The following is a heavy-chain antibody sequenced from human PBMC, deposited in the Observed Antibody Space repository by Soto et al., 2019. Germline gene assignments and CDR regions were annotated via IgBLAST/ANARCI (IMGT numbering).Heavy chain of an antibody. CDR2: ISYTGIA. D-gene: IGHD1-1*01. V-gene: IGHV3-23*01. Sequence: EVQLLESGGGLVQPGGSLRLSCAASGFTFASYAMSWVRQAPGKGLECVSTISYTGIAVYADSVKGRFTISRDDSKSSLSLQMDSLRADDTAVYYCTKASASWKSHGMDVWGQGTTVTVSS. J-gene: IGHJ6*02. CDR3: TKASASWKSHGMDV. CDR1: GFTFASYA.